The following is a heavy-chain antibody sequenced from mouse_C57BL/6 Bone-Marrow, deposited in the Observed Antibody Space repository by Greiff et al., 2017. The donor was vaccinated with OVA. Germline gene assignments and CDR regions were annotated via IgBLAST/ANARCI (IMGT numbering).Heavy chain of an antibody. CDR1: GFTFSDYY. CDR3: ARLFY. Sequence: DVQLVESGGGLVQPGGSLKLSCAASGFTFSDYYMYWVRQTPEKRLEWVAYISNGGGSTYYPDTVKGRFTISRDNAKNTLYLQMSRLKSEDTAMYYCARLFYWGQGTSVTVSS. V-gene: IGHV5-12*01. CDR2: ISNGGGST. J-gene: IGHJ4*01.